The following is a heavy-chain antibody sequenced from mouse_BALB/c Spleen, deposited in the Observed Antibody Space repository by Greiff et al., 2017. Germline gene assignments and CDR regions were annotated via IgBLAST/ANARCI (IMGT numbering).Heavy chain of an antibody. CDR1: GYTFTSYT. CDR3: ASNRYDGMAMDY. V-gene: IGHV1-4*02. D-gene: IGHD2-14*01. J-gene: IGHJ4*01. CDR2: INPSTGYT. Sequence: VQLQQSAAELARPGASVKMSCKASGYTFTSYTLHWVKQRPGQGLEWIGYINPSTGYTEYNQKFKDKATLTADKSSSTAYMQLSSLTSEDSAVYYCASNRYDGMAMDYWGQGTSVTVSS.